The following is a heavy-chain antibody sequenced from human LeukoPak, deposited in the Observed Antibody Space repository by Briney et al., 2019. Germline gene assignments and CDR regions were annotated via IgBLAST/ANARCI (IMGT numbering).Heavy chain of an antibody. J-gene: IGHJ4*02. Sequence: GGSLRLSCAASGFTFSSFTMNWVRQAPGKGLEWVSSIRNSSSYIYYADSVKGRFTISRDNAKNSLYLQMNSLRAEDTAVYYCARDRYTSGWAHFDYWGQGTLVTVSS. D-gene: IGHD6-19*01. CDR1: GFTFSSFT. CDR3: ARDRYTSGWAHFDY. V-gene: IGHV3-21*01. CDR2: IRNSSSYI.